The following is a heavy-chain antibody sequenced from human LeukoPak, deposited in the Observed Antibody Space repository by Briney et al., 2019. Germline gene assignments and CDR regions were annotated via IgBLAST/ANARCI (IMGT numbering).Heavy chain of an antibody. CDR2: IVVGSGNT. D-gene: IGHD3-9*01. Sequence: SVKVSCKASGFTFTSSAMQWVRQARGQRLEWIGWIVVGSGNTNYAQKLQGRVTMTTDTSTSTAYMELRSLRSDDTAVYYCARDAQTGYDAFDIWGQGTMVTVSS. J-gene: IGHJ3*02. CDR1: GFTFTSSA. V-gene: IGHV1-58*02. CDR3: ARDAQTGYDAFDI.